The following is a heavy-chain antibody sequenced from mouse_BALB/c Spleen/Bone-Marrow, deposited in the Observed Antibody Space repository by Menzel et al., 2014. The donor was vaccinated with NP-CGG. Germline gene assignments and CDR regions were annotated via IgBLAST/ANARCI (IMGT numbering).Heavy chain of an antibody. CDR1: GFTFSSYW. CDR3: TDLGTDY. Sequence: EVKLMESGGGLVQPGGSMKLSCVASGFTFSSYWMSWVRQPPEKGLEWVAEIRLKSDNYATHYAESVKGRFTISRDDSKSRLYLQMNSLRAEDTGIYYCTDLGTDYWGQGTTLTVSS. CDR2: IRLKSDNYAT. D-gene: IGHD4-1*01. V-gene: IGHV6-3*01. J-gene: IGHJ2*01.